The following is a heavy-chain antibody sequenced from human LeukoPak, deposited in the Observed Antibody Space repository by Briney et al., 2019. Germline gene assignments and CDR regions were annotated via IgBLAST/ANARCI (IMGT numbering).Heavy chain of an antibody. CDR2: MSYSGST. Sequence: SETLSLTCTVSADSISSYYWSWIRQPPGKGLEWIGYMSYSGSTNYNPSLKSRVTISVDTSKNQFSLKLRSVTAADTAVYYCARGRPLIPLAAAPGIVRYYFDYWGQGTLVTVSS. J-gene: IGHJ4*02. V-gene: IGHV4-59*01. D-gene: IGHD6-13*01. CDR3: ARGRPLIPLAAAPGIVRYYFDY. CDR1: ADSISSYY.